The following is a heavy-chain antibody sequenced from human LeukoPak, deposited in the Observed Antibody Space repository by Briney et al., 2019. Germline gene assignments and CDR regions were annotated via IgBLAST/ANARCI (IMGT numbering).Heavy chain of an antibody. CDR1: GGSISSGSYY. J-gene: IGHJ3*02. V-gene: IGHV4-61*02. CDR2: IYTSGST. Sequence: SQTLSLTCTVSGGSISSGSYYWSWIRQPAGKGLEWIGRIYTSGSTNYNPSLKSRVTMSVDTSKNQFSLKLSSVTAADTAVYYCARDRNADAFDIWGQGTMVTVSS. CDR3: ARDRNADAFDI.